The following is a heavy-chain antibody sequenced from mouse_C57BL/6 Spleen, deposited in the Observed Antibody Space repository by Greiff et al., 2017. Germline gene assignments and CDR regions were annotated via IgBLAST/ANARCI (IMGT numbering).Heavy chain of an antibody. CDR2: INPNNGGT. CDR3: ARDDYDRFAY. Sequence: EVQLQQSGPVLVKPGASVKIPCKASGYTFTDYNMDWVKQSHGKSLEWIGDINPNNGGTIYNQKFKGKATLTVDKSSSTAYMELRSLTSEDTAVYYCARDDYDRFAYWGQGTLVTVSA. V-gene: IGHV1-18*01. J-gene: IGHJ3*01. CDR1: GYTFTDYN. D-gene: IGHD2-4*01.